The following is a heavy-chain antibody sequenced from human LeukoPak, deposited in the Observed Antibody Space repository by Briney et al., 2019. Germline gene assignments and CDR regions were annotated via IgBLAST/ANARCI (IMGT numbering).Heavy chain of an antibody. V-gene: IGHV4-59*01. Sequence: SETLSLTCSVSGASISSYYYNWIRQPPGKGLEWIGYIYYSGYTNYNPSLKSRVTMSVDTSKNQFSLKLTSVTAADTAVYYCAREPTSGREPTSGRPLDYWGQGTLVTVSS. CDR1: GASISSYY. CDR3: AREPTSGREPTSGRPLDY. CDR2: IYYSGYT. D-gene: IGHD5-12*01. J-gene: IGHJ4*02.